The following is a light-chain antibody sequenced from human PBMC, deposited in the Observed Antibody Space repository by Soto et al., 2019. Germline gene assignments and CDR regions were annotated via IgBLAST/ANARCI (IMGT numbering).Light chain of an antibody. V-gene: IGKV3-20*01. J-gene: IGKJ1*01. Sequence: ETVLTQSPGTLSLSPGERATLSCRASQSVRSSLLAWYQHKPGQTPRLLIYGASSRATGIPDRFSGSGSGTDFTLTISRLEPEDFAVYCCQQYGSPWTFGQGTKVEIK. CDR1: QSVRSSL. CDR2: GAS. CDR3: QQYGSPWT.